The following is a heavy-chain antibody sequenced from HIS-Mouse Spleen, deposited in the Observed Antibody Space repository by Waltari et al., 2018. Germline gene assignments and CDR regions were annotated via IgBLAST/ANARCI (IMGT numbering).Heavy chain of an antibody. CDR1: GFTFSSYA. CDR3: AKDLMTYSSGWYAFDI. D-gene: IGHD6-19*01. Sequence: EVQLLESGGGLVQPGGSLRLSCAASGFTFSSYAMSWVRQAPGKGLEWVSAISGSGGSTYYADSVKGRFTISRDNSKNTLYLQMNSLRAEDTAVYYCAKDLMTYSSGWYAFDIWGQGTMVTVSS. CDR2: ISGSGGST. V-gene: IGHV3-23*01. J-gene: IGHJ3*02.